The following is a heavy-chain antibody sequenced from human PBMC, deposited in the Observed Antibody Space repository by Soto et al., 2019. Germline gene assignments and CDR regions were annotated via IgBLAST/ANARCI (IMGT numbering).Heavy chain of an antibody. CDR2: ISYDGSYK. Sequence: QVQLVESGGGVVQPGRSLRLSCAASGFTFSSYGMHWVRQAPGKGLEWVAAISYDGSYKYYADSMKGRVTISRDNSKNTLYVQMNSLRAEDTAVYYCAKEGSVVATTPDFDYWGQGTLVTVSS. CDR1: GFTFSSYG. V-gene: IGHV3-30*18. CDR3: AKEGSVVATTPDFDY. J-gene: IGHJ4*02. D-gene: IGHD5-12*01.